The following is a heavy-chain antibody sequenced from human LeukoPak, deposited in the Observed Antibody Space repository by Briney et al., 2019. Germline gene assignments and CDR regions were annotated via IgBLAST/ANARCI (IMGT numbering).Heavy chain of an antibody. CDR2: INPNSGGT. D-gene: IGHD3-10*01. CDR1: GYTFTGYY. V-gene: IGHV1-2*02. Sequence: ASVKVSCKASGYTFTGYYMHWVRQAPGQGLEWMGWINPNSGGTNYAQKSQGRVTMTRDTSISTAYMELSRLRSDDTAVYYCAREIYGSGSYSGFDYWGQGTLVTVSS. CDR3: AREIYGSGSYSGFDY. J-gene: IGHJ4*02.